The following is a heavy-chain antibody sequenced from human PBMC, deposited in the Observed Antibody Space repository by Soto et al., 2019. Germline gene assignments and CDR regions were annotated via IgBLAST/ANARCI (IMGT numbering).Heavy chain of an antibody. J-gene: IGHJ6*02. CDR1: GGSISSYY. Sequence: PSETLSLTCSVSGGSISSYYWSWIRQPPGKGLEWIGYIYYSGSTNYNPSLKSRVTISVDTSKNQFSLKLSSVTAADTAVYYCARDRRDYTDGYGMDVWGQGTMVTVS. D-gene: IGHD4-4*01. CDR3: ARDRRDYTDGYGMDV. CDR2: IYYSGST. V-gene: IGHV4-59*01.